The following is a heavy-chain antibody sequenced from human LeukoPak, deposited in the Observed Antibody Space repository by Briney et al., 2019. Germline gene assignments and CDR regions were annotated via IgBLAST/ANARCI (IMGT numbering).Heavy chain of an antibody. CDR2: MYHSGSS. J-gene: IGHJ5*02. D-gene: IGHD2-21*01. CDR1: GGSISSSNYW. V-gene: IGHV4-39*01. CDR3: ARHFVPVHSAGSGNWFDP. Sequence: SDTLSLTCTVSGGSISSSNYWWGWIRQPPGKGLEWIGSMYHSGSSYYNPSLKSRVTVSVDTSSNQFSLKLNSVTATDTAVYYCARHFVPVHSAGSGNWFDPRGQGIMVTVS.